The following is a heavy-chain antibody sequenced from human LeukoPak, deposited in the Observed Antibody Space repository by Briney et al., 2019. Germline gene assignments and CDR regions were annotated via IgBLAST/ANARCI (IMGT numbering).Heavy chain of an antibody. CDR3: ARMDTAMVILDY. J-gene: IGHJ4*02. Sequence: GSLRLSCAASGFTFSSYWMSWVRQAPGKGLKWVANIKQDGSEKYYVDSVKGQFTISRDNAKNSLYLQMNSLRAEDTAVYYCARMDTAMVILDYWGQGTLVTVSS. CDR1: GFTFSSYW. CDR2: IKQDGSEK. D-gene: IGHD5-18*01. V-gene: IGHV3-7*01.